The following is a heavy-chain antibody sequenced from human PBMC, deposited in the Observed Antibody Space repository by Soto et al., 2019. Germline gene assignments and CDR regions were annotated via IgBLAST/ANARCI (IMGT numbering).Heavy chain of an antibody. CDR3: ARDRLYRSAYGMDV. D-gene: IGHD6-25*01. CDR1: GFTFSSYA. V-gene: IGHV3-30-3*01. J-gene: IGHJ6*02. CDR2: ISYDGSNK. Sequence: QVQLVESGGGVVQPGRCLRLSCAASGFTFSSYAMHWVRQAPCKGLEWVAVISYDGSNKYYADSGKARFTISRDNSKNTLYLQMNSLRAEDTAVYYCARDRLYRSAYGMDVWGQGTTVTVSS.